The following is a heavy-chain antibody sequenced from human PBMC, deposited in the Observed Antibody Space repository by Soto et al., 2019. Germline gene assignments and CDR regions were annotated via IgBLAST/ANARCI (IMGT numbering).Heavy chain of an antibody. CDR1: GFTLSTYC. CDR2: ISSGGTYT. V-gene: IGHV3-74*01. Sequence: WSLRLSCAASGFTLSTYCMHSVCQVPGKGLVWVSRISSGGTYTNYADSVKGRFTISRDSARNTLFLQMNYLTGEDTAVYYCARTFVDGMAGFGPWGQGTLVTVSS. CDR3: ARTFVDGMAGFGP. J-gene: IGHJ5*02. D-gene: IGHD2-15*01.